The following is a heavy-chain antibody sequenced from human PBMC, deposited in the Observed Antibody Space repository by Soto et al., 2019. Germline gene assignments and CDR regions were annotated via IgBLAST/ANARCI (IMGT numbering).Heavy chain of an antibody. D-gene: IGHD2-2*01. V-gene: IGHV4-59*12. CDR3: ARVRYCSSTSCPQVFDY. CDR2: IYHSGST. CDR1: GGSISSYY. J-gene: IGHJ4*02. Sequence: SETLSLTCTVSGGSISSYYWSWIRQPPGKGLEWIGYIYHSGSTYYNPSLKSRVTISVDTSKNQFSLKLSSVTAADTAVYYCARVRYCSSTSCPQVFDYWGREPWSPSPQ.